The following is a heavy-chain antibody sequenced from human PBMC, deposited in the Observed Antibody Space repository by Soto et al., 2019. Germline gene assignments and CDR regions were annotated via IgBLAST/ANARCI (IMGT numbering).Heavy chain of an antibody. CDR2: ISSSGSTI. V-gene: IGHV3-48*03. J-gene: IGHJ4*02. Sequence: GGSLRLSCAASGFTFSSYEMNWVRQAPGKGLEWVSYISSSGSTIYYADSVKVRFTISRDNAKNSLYLQMNSLRAEDTAVYYCARSRRGYTYYFDYWGQGTLVTVSS. D-gene: IGHD5-18*01. CDR3: ARSRRGYTYYFDY. CDR1: GFTFSSYE.